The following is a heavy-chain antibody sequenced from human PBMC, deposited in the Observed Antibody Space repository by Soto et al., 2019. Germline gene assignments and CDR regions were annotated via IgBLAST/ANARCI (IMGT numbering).Heavy chain of an antibody. CDR2: ISYSGYT. D-gene: IGHD4-4*01. V-gene: IGHV4-59*11. CDR1: GASFRDHD. J-gene: IGHJ4*02. Sequence: SETLSLTCSVSGASFRDHDWTWIRQPPGKGLEWIGYISYSGYTNYKPSLKSRLTMSVDMSKNQFSLKLNSLTAADTAVYYCARTTEKDGKEGLDYWGQGTLVTVSS. CDR3: ARTTEKDGKEGLDY.